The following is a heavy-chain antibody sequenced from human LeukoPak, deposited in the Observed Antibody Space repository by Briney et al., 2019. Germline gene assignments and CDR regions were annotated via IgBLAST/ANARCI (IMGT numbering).Heavy chain of an antibody. Sequence: SETLSLTCAVYGGSFSGYYWSWIRQPPGKGLEWIGEINHSGSTNYNPSLKSRVTISVDTSKNQFSLKLSSVTAADTAVYYCVRTIYSYGYFDYWGQGTLVTVSS. CDR1: GGSFSGYY. D-gene: IGHD5-18*01. V-gene: IGHV4-34*01. J-gene: IGHJ4*02. CDR2: INHSGST. CDR3: VRTIYSYGYFDY.